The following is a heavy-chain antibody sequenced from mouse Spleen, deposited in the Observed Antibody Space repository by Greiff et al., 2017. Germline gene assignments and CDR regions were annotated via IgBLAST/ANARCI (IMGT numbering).Heavy chain of an antibody. V-gene: IGHV14-4*01. CDR1: GFNIKDDY. D-gene: IGHD2-4*01. Sequence: EVKLQESGAELVRPGASVKLSCTASGFNIKDDYMHWVKQRPEQGLEWIGWIDPENGDTEYASKFQGKATITADTSSNTAYLQLSSLTSEDTAVYYCTTSTMSYFDYWGQGTTLTVSS. CDR3: TTSTMSYFDY. J-gene: IGHJ2*01. CDR2: IDPENGDT.